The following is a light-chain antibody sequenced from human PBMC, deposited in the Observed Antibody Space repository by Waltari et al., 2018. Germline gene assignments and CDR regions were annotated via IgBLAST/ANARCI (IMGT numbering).Light chain of an antibody. Sequence: QSALTQPRSVSGSPGQSVTISCTGPSSDVGNYNYVPWYQQHPGKAPKLMIYDVNKRPSGVPDRFSGSKSGNTASLTISGLQAEDEADYYCCSYAGNYTWLFGGGTKLTVL. V-gene: IGLV2-11*01. CDR1: SSDVGNYNY. CDR2: DVN. CDR3: CSYAGNYTWL. J-gene: IGLJ3*02.